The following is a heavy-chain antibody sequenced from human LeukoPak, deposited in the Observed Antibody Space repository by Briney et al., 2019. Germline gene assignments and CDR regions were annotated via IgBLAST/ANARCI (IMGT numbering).Heavy chain of an antibody. Sequence: ASVKVSCKASGYTFTSYYMHWVRQAPGQGLEWMGIIKPSGGSTSYAQKFQGRVTMTRDTSTSTVYMELSSLRSEDTAVYYCARVKKGHDYGDYGWWTRETNFDYWGQGTLVTVSS. J-gene: IGHJ4*02. CDR3: ARVKKGHDYGDYGWWTRETNFDY. CDR1: GYTFTSYY. V-gene: IGHV1-46*01. CDR2: IKPSGGST. D-gene: IGHD4-17*01.